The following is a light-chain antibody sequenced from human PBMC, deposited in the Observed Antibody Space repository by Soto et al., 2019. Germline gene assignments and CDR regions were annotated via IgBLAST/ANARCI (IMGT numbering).Light chain of an antibody. CDR3: QQYDNRPLT. CDR1: RSVGRS. CDR2: GAS. Sequence: ETVMTQSPATLSVSPGERAILSCRASRSVGRSLAWYQQKPGQAPRLLVYGASTRATGIPARFSGTGSGTDFTLIISSLQSEDFAAYYCQQYDNRPLTFGGGTKVDI. V-gene: IGKV3-15*01. J-gene: IGKJ4*01.